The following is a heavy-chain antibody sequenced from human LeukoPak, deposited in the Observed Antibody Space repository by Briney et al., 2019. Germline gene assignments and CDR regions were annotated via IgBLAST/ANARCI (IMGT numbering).Heavy chain of an antibody. J-gene: IGHJ5*02. D-gene: IGHD2-2*01. CDR2: INPNSGGT. CDR1: GYTFTGYY. V-gene: IGHV1-2*02. CDR3: ALWVVVVPAATNWFDP. Sequence: GASVKVSCKASGYTFTGYYMHCVRQAPGQGLEWMGWINPNSGGTNYAQKFQGRVTMTRDTSISTAYMELSRLRSDDTAVYYCALWVVVVPAATNWFDPWGQGTLVTVSS.